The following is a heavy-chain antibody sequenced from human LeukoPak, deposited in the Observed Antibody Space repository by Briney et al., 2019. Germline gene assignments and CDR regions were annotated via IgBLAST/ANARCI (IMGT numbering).Heavy chain of an antibody. J-gene: IGHJ5*02. D-gene: IGHD2-2*01. CDR3: ARGGYCSSTSCYYNWFDP. Sequence: SETLSLTCAVYGGSFSGYYWSWIRQPPGKGLEWIGEINHSGSTNYNPSLKSRVTTSVDTSKNQFSLKLSSVTAADTAVYYCARGGYCSSTSCYYNWFDPWGQGTLVTVSS. V-gene: IGHV4-34*01. CDR1: GGSFSGYY. CDR2: INHSGST.